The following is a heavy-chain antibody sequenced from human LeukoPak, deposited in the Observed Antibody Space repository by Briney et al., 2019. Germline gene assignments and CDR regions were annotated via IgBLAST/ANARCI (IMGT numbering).Heavy chain of an antibody. J-gene: IGHJ6*03. Sequence: SETLSLTCTVSGGSISSYYWSWIRQPPGKGLEWIGYIYYSGSTNYNPSLKSRVTISVDTSKNQFSLKLSSVTAADTAVYYCARAAGDIREDYYYYMDVWGKGTTVTVSS. CDR3: ARAAGDIREDYYYYMDV. CDR1: GGSISSYY. V-gene: IGHV4-59*01. CDR2: IYYSGST.